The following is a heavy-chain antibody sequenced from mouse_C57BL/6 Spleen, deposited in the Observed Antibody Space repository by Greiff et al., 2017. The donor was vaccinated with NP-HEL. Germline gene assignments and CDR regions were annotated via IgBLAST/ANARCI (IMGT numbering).Heavy chain of an antibody. CDR2: ISSGSSTI. Sequence: DVQLVESGGGLVKPGGSLKLSCAASGFTFSDYGMHWVRQAPEKGLEWVAYISSGSSTIYYADTVKGRFTISRDNAKNTLFLQMTSLRSEDTAMYYCARRYYDYDGDWYFDVWGTGTTVTVSS. CDR1: GFTFSDYG. D-gene: IGHD2-4*01. J-gene: IGHJ1*03. CDR3: ARRYYDYDGDWYFDV. V-gene: IGHV5-17*01.